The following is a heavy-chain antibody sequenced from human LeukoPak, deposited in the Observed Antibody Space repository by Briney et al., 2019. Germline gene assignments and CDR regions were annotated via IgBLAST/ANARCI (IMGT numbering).Heavy chain of an antibody. V-gene: IGHV4-39*01. CDR2: IYYSGST. CDR1: GGSISSSSYY. J-gene: IGHJ3*02. D-gene: IGHD3-22*01. CDR3: ASDSNYYDSRLGAFDI. Sequence: PSETLSLTCTVSGGSISSSSYYWGWIRQPPGKGLEWIGSIYYSGSTYYNPSLKSRVTISVDTSKNQFSLKLSSVTAADTAVYYCASDSNYYDSRLGAFDIWGQGTMVTVSS.